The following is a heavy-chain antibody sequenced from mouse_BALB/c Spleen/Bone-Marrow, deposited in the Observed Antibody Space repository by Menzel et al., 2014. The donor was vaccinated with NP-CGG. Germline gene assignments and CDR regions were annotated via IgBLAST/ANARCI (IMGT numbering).Heavy chain of an antibody. D-gene: IGHD1-2*01. CDR1: GFNIKDTY. CDR2: IDPANGNA. J-gene: IGHJ2*01. CDR3: ARYYYGYYFDY. V-gene: IGHV14-3*02. Sequence: EVQLQQSGAELVKPGASVKLSCTASGFNIKDTYMHWVKQRPEQGLEWIGRIDPANGNAKYDPKFQGKATITADTSSNTAYLQLGSLTSEDTAVYYCARYYYGYYFDYWGQGTLSQSPQ.